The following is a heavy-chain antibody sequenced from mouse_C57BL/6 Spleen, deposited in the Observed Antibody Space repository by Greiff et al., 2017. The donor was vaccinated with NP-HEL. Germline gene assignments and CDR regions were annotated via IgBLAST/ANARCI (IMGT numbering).Heavy chain of an antibody. CDR3: ARSLPQDYYAMDY. CDR2: INPNNGGT. D-gene: IGHD3-2*02. V-gene: IGHV1-26*01. J-gene: IGHJ4*01. CDR1: GYTFTDYY. Sequence: EVQLQQSGPELVKPGASVKISCKASGYTFTDYYMNWVKQSHGKSLEWIGDINPNNGGTSYNQKFKGKATLTVDKSSSTAYMELRSLTSEDSAVYYCARSLPQDYYAMDYWGQGTSVTVSS.